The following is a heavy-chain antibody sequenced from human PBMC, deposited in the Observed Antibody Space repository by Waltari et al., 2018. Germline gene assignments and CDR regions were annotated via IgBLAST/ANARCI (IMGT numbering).Heavy chain of an antibody. CDR2: IKSTVDGGTT. J-gene: IGHJ3*01. D-gene: IGHD5-18*01. CDR3: LFVDTALIIPDVFDL. Sequence: EVQLVESGGGLVKPGGSLRLSCSASGFPFSKARINWMRQAPGKGLEWVGRIKSTVDGGTTDYAAPVQGRFTISRDDSKNTLYLQMSSLRTEDTAVYYCLFVDTALIIPDVFDLWGQGTLVTVSS. CDR1: GFPFSKAR. V-gene: IGHV3-15*01.